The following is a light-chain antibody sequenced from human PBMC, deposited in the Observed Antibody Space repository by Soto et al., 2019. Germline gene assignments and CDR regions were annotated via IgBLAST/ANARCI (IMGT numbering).Light chain of an antibody. CDR3: SSYTTSSTYV. V-gene: IGLV2-18*02. CDR2: DVS. J-gene: IGLJ1*01. Sequence: QSVLTQPPSVSGSPGQSVAISCTGTSSDVGSYNRVSWYQQPPGTAPKLMIYDVSNRPSGVPDRFSGSKSGNTASLTISGLQAEDEADYYCSSYTTSSTYVXGTGTKVTVL. CDR1: SSDVGSYNR.